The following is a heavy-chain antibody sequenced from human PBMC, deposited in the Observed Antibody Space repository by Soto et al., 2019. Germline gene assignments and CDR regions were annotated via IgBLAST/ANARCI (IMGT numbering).Heavy chain of an antibody. D-gene: IGHD2-15*01. Sequence: EVQVLESGGGLVQSGGSLRLSCAASGFIFSTYAMNWVRQAPGKGLEWVSAVSGSGGSTYYADSVKGRFTISRDNSKNALYLQMNSLRAEDTAVYHCAKGWSDYFDSWGQGTLVTVSS. CDR2: VSGSGGST. CDR3: AKGWSDYFDS. J-gene: IGHJ4*02. CDR1: GFIFSTYA. V-gene: IGHV3-23*01.